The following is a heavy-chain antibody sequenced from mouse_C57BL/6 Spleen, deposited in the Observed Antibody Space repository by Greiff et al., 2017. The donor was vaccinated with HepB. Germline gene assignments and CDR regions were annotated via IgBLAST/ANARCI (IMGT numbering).Heavy chain of an antibody. CDR2: ISSGSSTI. D-gene: IGHD1-1*02. J-gene: IGHJ2*01. CDR1: GFTFSDYG. Sequence: EVKLVESGGGLVKPGGSLKLSCAASGFTFSDYGMHWVRQAPEKGLEWVAYISSGSSTIYYEDTVKGRFTISIDNAKNTLFLQMTSLRSEDTAMYYCAKTPLWGYYFDYWGQGTTLTVSS. V-gene: IGHV5-17*01. CDR3: AKTPLWGYYFDY.